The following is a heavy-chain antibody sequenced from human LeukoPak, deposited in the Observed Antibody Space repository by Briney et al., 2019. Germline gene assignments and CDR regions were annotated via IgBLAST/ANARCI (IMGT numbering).Heavy chain of an antibody. V-gene: IGHV4-38-2*02. CDR1: GYPISSGYY. J-gene: IGHJ4*02. D-gene: IGHD5-18*01. CDR2: IYHTGST. CDR3: ARVHGYGYFDY. Sequence: SETLSLTCTVSGYPISSGYYWAWIRQPPGKGLEWIENIYHTGSTYYNPSLKSRVTISVDTSKNQFSLNLSSVTAADTAVYYCARVHGYGYFDYWGQGTLVTVSS.